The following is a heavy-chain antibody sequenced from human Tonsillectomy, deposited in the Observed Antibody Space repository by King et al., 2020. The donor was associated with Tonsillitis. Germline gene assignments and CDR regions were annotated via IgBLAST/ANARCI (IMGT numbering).Heavy chain of an antibody. V-gene: IGHV3-33*08. CDR2: IWYDGSNK. CDR3: ARGLGGDYNVPTYYFDY. Sequence: VQLVESGGGMVQPGRSLRLSCAASGFTFSSYGMHWVRQAPGKGLEWVAVIWYDGSNKYYADSVKGRFTISRDNSKNTLYLQMNSLRAEDTAVYYCARGLGGDYNVPTYYFDYWGQGTLVTVSS. J-gene: IGHJ4*02. CDR1: GFTFSSYG. D-gene: IGHD4-17*01.